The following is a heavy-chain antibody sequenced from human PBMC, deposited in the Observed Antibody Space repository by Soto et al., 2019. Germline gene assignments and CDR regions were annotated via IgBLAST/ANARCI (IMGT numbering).Heavy chain of an antibody. CDR3: AREGLITMIVGVQEGYFDY. D-gene: IGHD3-22*01. CDR2: IIPILGIA. J-gene: IGHJ4*02. V-gene: IGHV1-69*08. Sequence: QVQLVESGAEVKKPGSSVKVSCKASGGTFSSYTISWVRQAPGQGLEWMGRIIPILGIANYAQKFQGRVTITADKSTSTAYMELSSLRSEDTAVYYCAREGLITMIVGVQEGYFDYWGQGTLVTVSS. CDR1: GGTFSSYT.